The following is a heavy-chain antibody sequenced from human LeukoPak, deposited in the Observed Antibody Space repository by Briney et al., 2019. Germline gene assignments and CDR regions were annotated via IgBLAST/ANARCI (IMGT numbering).Heavy chain of an antibody. V-gene: IGHV3-23*01. Sequence: GGSLSLSCAASGFTFSSYAMSWVRQAPGKGLEWVSAISGSGGSTYYADSVKGRFTISRDNSKNTLYLQMNSLRAEDTAVYYCAKDHRSNYYYGMDVWGQGTTVTVSS. CDR3: AKDHRSNYYYGMDV. D-gene: IGHD2-2*01. J-gene: IGHJ6*02. CDR1: GFTFSSYA. CDR2: ISGSGGST.